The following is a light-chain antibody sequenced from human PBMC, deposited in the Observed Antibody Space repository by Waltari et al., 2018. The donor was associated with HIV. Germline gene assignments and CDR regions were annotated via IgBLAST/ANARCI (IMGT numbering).Light chain of an antibody. CDR1: SSDVGTYDL. CDR2: EVT. J-gene: IGLJ3*02. V-gene: IGLV2-23*02. Sequence: QSALTQPASVSGSPGQSITVSCTGTSSDVGTYDLVSWYQQHPGKAPKLMIYEVTQRPAGVSNRFSGSKSGNTASLTVSGLQADDEAEYYCCSYRGSNTWVFGGGTKVTVL. CDR3: CSYRGSNTWV.